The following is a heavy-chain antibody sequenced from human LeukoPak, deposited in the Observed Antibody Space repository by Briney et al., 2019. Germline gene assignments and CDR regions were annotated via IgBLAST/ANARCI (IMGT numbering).Heavy chain of an antibody. CDR3: ARPYYYDSRIDP. CDR1: GGSISSGDYY. J-gene: IGHJ5*02. Sequence: PSQTLALTCTVSGGSISSGDYYWSWIRQPPGKGLEWIAYMYYSGSTYYNPSLKSRVTMSADTSKNQLSLKLSSVTAADTAVYYCARPYYYDSRIDPWGQGILVTVSS. CDR2: MYYSGST. D-gene: IGHD3-22*01. V-gene: IGHV4-30-4*01.